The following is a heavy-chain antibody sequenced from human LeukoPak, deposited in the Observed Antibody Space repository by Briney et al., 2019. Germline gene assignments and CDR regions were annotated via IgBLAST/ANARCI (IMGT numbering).Heavy chain of an antibody. CDR1: GYTFTSYY. Sequence: GSVRVSCKASGYTFTSYYMHWVRQAPGQGLEWMGIINPSGGSTSYAQKFQGRVTMTRDTSTSTVYMELSSLRSEDTAVYYCARGAPSYGDFDYWGQGTLVTVSS. D-gene: IGHD5-18*01. CDR2: INPSGGST. J-gene: IGHJ4*02. V-gene: IGHV1-46*01. CDR3: ARGAPSYGDFDY.